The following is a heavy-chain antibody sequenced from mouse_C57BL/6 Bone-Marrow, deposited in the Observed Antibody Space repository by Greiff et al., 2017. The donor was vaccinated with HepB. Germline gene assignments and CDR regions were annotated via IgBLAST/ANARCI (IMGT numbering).Heavy chain of an antibody. CDR2: IDPSDSYT. CDR1: GYTFTSYW. Sequence: QVHVKQPGAELVKPGASVKLSCKASGYTFTSYWMQWVKQRPGQGLEWIGEIDPSDSYTNYNQKFKGKATLTVDTSSSTAYMQLSSLTSEDSAVYYCAHYYYGSNYWGQGTTLTVSS. CDR3: AHYYYGSNY. D-gene: IGHD1-1*01. V-gene: IGHV1-50*01. J-gene: IGHJ2*01.